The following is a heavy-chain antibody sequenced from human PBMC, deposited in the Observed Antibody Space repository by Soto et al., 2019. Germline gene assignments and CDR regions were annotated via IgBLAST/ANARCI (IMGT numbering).Heavy chain of an antibody. CDR2: ISGSGGST. V-gene: IGHV3-23*01. CDR3: AKDRRGYCSSTSCHPHDY. Sequence: GGSLRLSCAASGFTFSSYAMSWVRQAPGKGLEWVSAISGSGGSTYYADSVKGRFTISRDNSKNTLYLQMNSLRAEDTAVYYCAKDRRGYCSSTSCHPHDYWGQGTLVTVSS. D-gene: IGHD2-2*01. J-gene: IGHJ4*02. CDR1: GFTFSSYA.